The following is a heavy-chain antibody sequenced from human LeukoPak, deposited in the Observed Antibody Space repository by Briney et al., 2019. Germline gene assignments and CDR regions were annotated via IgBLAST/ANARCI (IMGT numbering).Heavy chain of an antibody. J-gene: IGHJ4*02. D-gene: IGHD6-13*01. CDR1: GFTFGGYS. Sequence: PGGSLRLFCTASGFTFGGYSMTWVRQAPGKGLEWVANINLDGSDRFYVGFVKGRFTIYRDKADNSLYLQMNSLRAEDTAVYYCGRVIAGAIDYWGQGTLVTVSS. CDR3: GRVIAGAIDY. CDR2: INLDGSDR. V-gene: IGHV3-7*01.